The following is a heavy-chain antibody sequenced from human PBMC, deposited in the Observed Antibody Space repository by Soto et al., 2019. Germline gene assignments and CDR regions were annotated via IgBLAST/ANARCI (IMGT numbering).Heavy chain of an antibody. CDR2: ISSSSGTI. CDR3: ARDPGGCTGGSCYSWYFDY. V-gene: IGHV3-48*01. Sequence: EVQLVESGGNLVQFGGSLRLSCAASGFTFSSYNMNWVRQAPGKGLEWVSYISSSSGTIFYADSVKGRFIISRDNANNPLYLQMNSLGAEDTAVYYCARDPGGCTGGSCYSWYFDYWGEGTLVTVSS. CDR1: GFTFSSYN. J-gene: IGHJ4*02. D-gene: IGHD2-15*01.